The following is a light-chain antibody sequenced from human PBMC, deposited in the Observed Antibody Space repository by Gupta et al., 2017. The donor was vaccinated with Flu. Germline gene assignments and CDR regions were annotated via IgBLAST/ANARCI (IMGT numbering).Light chain of an antibody. CDR1: QDITVY. J-gene: IGKJ5*01. CDR2: EAS. V-gene: IGKV1-33*01. Sequence: IHMSQSPSSRSPSAGDRVTITCQASQDITVYLNWYQQRPGKAPKLLIYEASKLQGGVPSRFSGRGSKTHFTPTISSLQPEDVGVYYCQQFDDLPTTFGQGSRLDI. CDR3: QQFDDLPTT.